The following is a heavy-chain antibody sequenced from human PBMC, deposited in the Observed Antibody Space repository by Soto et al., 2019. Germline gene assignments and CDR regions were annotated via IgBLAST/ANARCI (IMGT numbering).Heavy chain of an antibody. CDR3: ARAIGYCSSSSCYTFDY. CDR1: GYSFNTYW. V-gene: IGHV5-51*01. CDR2: IYPVDSDT. Sequence: PGESLKISCKGSGYSFNTYWIGWVRQMPGEGLEWMGIIYPVDSDTRYSPSFQGQVTISVDKSISTAYLQWSSLKASDTAMYYCARAIGYCSSSSCYTFDYWGQGTLVTVSS. J-gene: IGHJ4*02. D-gene: IGHD2-2*02.